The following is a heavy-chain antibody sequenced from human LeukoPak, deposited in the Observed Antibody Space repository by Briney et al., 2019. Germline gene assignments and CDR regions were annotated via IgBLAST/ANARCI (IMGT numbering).Heavy chain of an antibody. D-gene: IGHD2-2*01. J-gene: IGHJ4*02. CDR2: IFHSGST. CDR1: GDSISSRNW. CDR3: ARLPGYCSSTSCRDY. Sequence: SGTLSLTCVVSGDSISSRNWWSWVRQPPEKGLEWIGEIFHSGSTNYNPSLKSRVTISVDTSKNQFSLKLSSVTAADTAVYYCARLPGYCSSTSCRDYWGQGTLVTVSS. V-gene: IGHV4-4*02.